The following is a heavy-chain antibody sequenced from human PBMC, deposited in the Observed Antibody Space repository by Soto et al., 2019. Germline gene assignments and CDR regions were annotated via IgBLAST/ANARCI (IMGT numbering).Heavy chain of an antibody. D-gene: IGHD3-22*01. Sequence: GSLRLSCAASGFTFSSYWMHWVRQAPGKGLVWVSRINSDGSSTSYADSVKGRFTISRDNAKNTLYLQMNSLRAEDTAVYYCARGASITMKEYFQHWGQGTLVTVSS. CDR2: INSDGSST. V-gene: IGHV3-74*01. J-gene: IGHJ1*01. CDR1: GFTFSSYW. CDR3: ARGASITMKEYFQH.